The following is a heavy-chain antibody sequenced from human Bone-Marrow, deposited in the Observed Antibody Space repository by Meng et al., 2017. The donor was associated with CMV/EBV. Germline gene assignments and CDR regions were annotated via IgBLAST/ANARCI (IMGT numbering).Heavy chain of an antibody. CDR1: RYTFTGYY. V-gene: IGHV1-2*02. CDR2: INPNSGGT. D-gene: IGHD2-2*01. CDR3: ARGGDDCSSTTCYYY. Sequence: ASVKVSCKASRYTFTGYYMHWVRQAPGQGLEWMGWINPNSGGTNYAQKFQGRVTMTRDTSINTAYMELSRLRSDDTAVYYCARGGDDCSSTTCYYYWGQGTLVTVSS. J-gene: IGHJ4*02.